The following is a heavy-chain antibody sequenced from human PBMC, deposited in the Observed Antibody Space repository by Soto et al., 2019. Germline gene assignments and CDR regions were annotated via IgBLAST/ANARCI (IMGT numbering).Heavy chain of an antibody. CDR2: IDWDDDK. Sequence: SGPTLVNPTQTLTLTCTFSGFSLSTSGMCVSWIRQPPGKALEWLARIDWDDDKYYSTSLKTRLTISKDTSKNQVVLTMTNMGPVDTATYYCAHRPSYCSGGSCYSGYDYWGQGNLVTVSS. V-gene: IGHV2-70*12. D-gene: IGHD2-15*01. CDR3: AHRPSYCSGGSCYSGYDY. J-gene: IGHJ4*02. CDR1: GFSLSTSGMC.